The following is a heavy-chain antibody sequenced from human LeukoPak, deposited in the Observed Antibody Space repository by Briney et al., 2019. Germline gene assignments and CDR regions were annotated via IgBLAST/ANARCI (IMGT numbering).Heavy chain of an antibody. V-gene: IGHV1-2*06. D-gene: IGHD1-26*01. CDR3: ARVLFRWSSRFDY. CDR1: GYTFTDNY. CDR2: INPNSGGT. J-gene: IGHJ4*02. Sequence: ASVKVSFKASGYTFTDNYIHWVRQAQGQGLEWMGRINPNSGGTNYDQNSLGRVTTARDTSISTAYMELNSLTSDDTAVYYCARVLFRWSSRFDYWGQGTLVIVSS.